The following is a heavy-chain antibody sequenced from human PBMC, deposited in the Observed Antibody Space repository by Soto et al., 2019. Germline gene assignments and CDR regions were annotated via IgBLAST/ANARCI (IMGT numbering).Heavy chain of an antibody. CDR1: GGTFSSYT. CDR2: IIPILGIA. Sequence: QVQLGQSGAEVKKPGSSVKVSCKASGGTFSSYTISWVRQDPGQGLEWMGRIIPILGIANYAQKFQGRVTITADKSTSTAYMELSSMRSEDTAVYYCARLWFGDGHDAFDIGVQGTMVTVSS. V-gene: IGHV1-69*02. CDR3: ARLWFGDGHDAFDI. J-gene: IGHJ3*02. D-gene: IGHD3-10*01.